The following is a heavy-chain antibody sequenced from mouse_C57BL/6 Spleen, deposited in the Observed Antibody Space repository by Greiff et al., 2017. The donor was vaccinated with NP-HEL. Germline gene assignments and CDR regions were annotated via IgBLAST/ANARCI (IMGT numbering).Heavy chain of an antibody. J-gene: IGHJ2*01. CDR1: GFTFSDYG. CDR3: ARRDLGLFDY. CDR2: ISSGSSTI. D-gene: IGHD3-3*01. Sequence: EVKLMESGGGLVKPGGSLKLSCAASGFTFSDYGMHWVRQAPEKGLEWVAYISSGSSTIYYADTVKGRFTISRDNAKNTLFLQMTSLRSEDTAMYYCARRDLGLFDYWGQGTTLTVSS. V-gene: IGHV5-17*01.